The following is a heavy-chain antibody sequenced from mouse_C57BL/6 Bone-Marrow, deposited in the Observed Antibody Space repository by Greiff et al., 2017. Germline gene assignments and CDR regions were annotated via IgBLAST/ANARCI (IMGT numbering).Heavy chain of an antibody. D-gene: IGHD2-3*01. CDR3: AREDGYYVWFAY. Sequence: EVQLVESGPGLVKPSPSLSLSCSATGYSITSGYFWNWIRQFPGNILEWMGYIRYDGSNNYNPSLKNPISITLDTSKNQFFLQLSTVTTEDTAAYYGAREDGYYVWFAYWGQGTLVTVSA. CDR1: GYSITSGYF. V-gene: IGHV3-6*01. CDR2: IRYDGSN. J-gene: IGHJ3*01.